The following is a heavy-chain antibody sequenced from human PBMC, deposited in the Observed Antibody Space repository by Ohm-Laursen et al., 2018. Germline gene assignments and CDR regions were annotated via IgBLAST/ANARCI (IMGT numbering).Heavy chain of an antibody. CDR1: GASINSHH. CDR2: VYYSGST. Sequence: GTLSLTCTVSGASINSHHWSFIRQPPGKGLEWIAFVYYSGSTYYDPSLKSRVSMSVDTSNNQFSLQLRYVTAADTAVYYCARDRKVVTQYYFDYWGQGTLVTVSS. V-gene: IGHV4-59*11. J-gene: IGHJ4*02. CDR3: ARDRKVVTQYYFDY. D-gene: IGHD3-22*01.